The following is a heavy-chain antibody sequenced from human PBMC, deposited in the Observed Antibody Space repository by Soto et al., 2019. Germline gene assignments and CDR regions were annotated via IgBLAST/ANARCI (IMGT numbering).Heavy chain of an antibody. CDR3: ARDRSGRGSYFWFDP. V-gene: IGHV4-61*01. CDR1: GGSVSSGSYY. D-gene: IGHD1-26*01. Sequence: SETLSLTCTVSGGSVSSGSYYWSWIRQPPGKGLEWIGYIYYSGSTNYNPSLKSRVTISVDTSKNQFSLKLSSVTAADTAVHYCARDRSGRGSYFWFDPWGQGTLVTVSS. J-gene: IGHJ5*02. CDR2: IYYSGST.